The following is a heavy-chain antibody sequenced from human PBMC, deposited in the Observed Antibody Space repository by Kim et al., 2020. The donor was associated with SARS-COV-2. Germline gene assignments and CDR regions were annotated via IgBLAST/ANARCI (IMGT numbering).Heavy chain of an antibody. Sequence: SGPTLVNPTQTLTLTCTFSGFSLSTSGVGVGWIRQPPGKALEWLALIYWDDDKRYSPYLKSRLTITKDTSKNQVVLTMTNMDPVDTATYYCAHSRIRRGTMIGVADISFDYWGQGTLVTVSS. J-gene: IGHJ4*02. D-gene: IGHD3-22*01. CDR2: IYWDDDK. V-gene: IGHV2-5*02. CDR1: GFSLSTSGVG. CDR3: AHSRIRRGTMIGVADISFDY.